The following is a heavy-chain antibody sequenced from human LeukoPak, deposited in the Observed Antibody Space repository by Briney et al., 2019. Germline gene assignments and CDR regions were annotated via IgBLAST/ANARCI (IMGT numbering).Heavy chain of an antibody. V-gene: IGHV3-23*01. J-gene: IGHJ6*03. D-gene: IGHD2-15*01. CDR3: VPLNLVYYYMDV. Sequence: GGSLRLSCAASGFTFSSYAMGWVRQAPGKGLEWVSAISGSGGSTYYADSVKGRFTISRDNSKNTLYLQMNSLRAEDTAVYYCVPLNLVYYYMDVWGKGTTVTVSS. CDR2: ISGSGGST. CDR1: GFTFSSYA.